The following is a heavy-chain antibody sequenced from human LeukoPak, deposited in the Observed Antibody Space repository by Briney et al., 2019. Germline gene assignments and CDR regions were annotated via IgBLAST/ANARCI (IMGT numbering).Heavy chain of an antibody. J-gene: IGHJ6*03. D-gene: IGHD1-26*01. CDR3: ARAWGVGYYMDV. Sequence: KPSETLSLTCTVSGYSISSGYYWGWIRQPPGKGLEWIGYIYYSGSTNYNPSLKSRVTISVDTSKNQFSLKLSSVTAADTAVYYCARAWGVGYYMDVWGKGTTVTVSS. V-gene: IGHV4-61*01. CDR1: GYSISSGYY. CDR2: IYYSGST.